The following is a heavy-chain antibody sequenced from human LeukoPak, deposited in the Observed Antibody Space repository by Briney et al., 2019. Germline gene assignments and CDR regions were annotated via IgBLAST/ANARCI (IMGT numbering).Heavy chain of an antibody. V-gene: IGHV3-21*01. CDR3: ARNLYSSSSPLDY. D-gene: IGHD6-6*01. CDR1: GFTFSSYS. J-gene: IGHJ4*02. Sequence: GGSLRLSCAASGFTFSSYSMNWVRQAPGKGLEWVSSISSSSSYIYYADSVKGRFTISRDNAKNSLYLQMNSLRAEDTAVYYCARNLYSSSSPLDYWGQGTLVTVYS. CDR2: ISSSSSYI.